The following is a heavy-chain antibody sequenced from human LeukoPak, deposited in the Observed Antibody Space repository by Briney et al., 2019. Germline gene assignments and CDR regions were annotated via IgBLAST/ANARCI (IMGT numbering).Heavy chain of an antibody. V-gene: IGHV3-74*01. CDR2: IITVGGST. J-gene: IGHJ6*04. CDR1: GLTFGSYW. CDR3: ARDRGSSCLDV. Sequence: GGSLRLSCAASGLTFGSYWMHGVRKAPGRGWGWVALIITVGGSTTSPDSGKGASNISRDNAKNTLYLQMNSLRAEDTAVYYCARDRGSSCLDVWGKGTTVTVSS. D-gene: IGHD6-13*01.